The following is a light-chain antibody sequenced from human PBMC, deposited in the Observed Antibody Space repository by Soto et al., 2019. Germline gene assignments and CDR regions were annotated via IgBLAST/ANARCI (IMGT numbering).Light chain of an antibody. CDR2: DAS. V-gene: IGKV3-11*01. CDR1: KSVDFH. Sequence: VLTQSPATLSLAPGKRATLSCRASKSVDFHLAWYQQNPGQAPRLLSYDASVRATGTPARFSGSGSGTAFTLTIRSLEPEDFALYYCQQRSTWPTFGQGTRLEIK. CDR3: QQRSTWPT. J-gene: IGKJ5*01.